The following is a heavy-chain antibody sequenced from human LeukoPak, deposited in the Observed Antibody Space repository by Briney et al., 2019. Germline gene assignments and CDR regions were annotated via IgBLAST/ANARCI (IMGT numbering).Heavy chain of an antibody. Sequence: ASVKVSCKASGYTFTSYGISWVRQAPGQGLEWMGWTSAYNGNTNYAQKLQGRVTTTTDTSTSTAYMELRSLRSDDTAVYYCAREPLPDADYYDSSGYYYFDYWGQGTLVTVSS. CDR3: AREPLPDADYYDSSGYYYFDY. V-gene: IGHV1-18*01. J-gene: IGHJ4*02. CDR1: GYTFTSYG. D-gene: IGHD3-22*01. CDR2: TSAYNGNT.